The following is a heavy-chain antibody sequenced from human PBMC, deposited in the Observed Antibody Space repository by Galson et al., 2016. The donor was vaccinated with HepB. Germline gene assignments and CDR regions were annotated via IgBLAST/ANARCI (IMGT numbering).Heavy chain of an antibody. CDR3: ASGPHWNHAY. CDR2: MGPAGDK. CDR1: GFTFNDYD. Sequence: SLRLSCAISGFTFNDYDMHWVRQGTGESLEWVATMGPAGDKYYPGSVKGRFTVSRESAKNSVYLQMDSLRAGDSGVYYCASGPHWNHAYWGQGTLVTVSS. V-gene: IGHV3-13*01. J-gene: IGHJ4*02. D-gene: IGHD1-1*01.